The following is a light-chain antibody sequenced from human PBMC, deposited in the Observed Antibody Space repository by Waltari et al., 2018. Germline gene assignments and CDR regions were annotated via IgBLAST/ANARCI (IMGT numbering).Light chain of an antibody. J-gene: IGLJ3*02. V-gene: IGLV3-21*04. Sequence: SYVLTQPPSVSVAPGQTARITWGGNDLGRKRVPWYQQKPGQAPVVVMSYDSDRPSGIPERFSGSNSGNTATLTITRVEAGDEADYYCQVWDRNPDHTEVFGGGTRVTVL. CDR1: DLGRKR. CDR2: YDS. CDR3: QVWDRNPDHTEV.